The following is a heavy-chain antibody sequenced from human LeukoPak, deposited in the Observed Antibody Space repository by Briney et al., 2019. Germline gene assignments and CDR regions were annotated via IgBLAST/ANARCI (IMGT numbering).Heavy chain of an antibody. CDR3: ARENPEGGYYFDY. J-gene: IGHJ4*02. Sequence: GGSLRLSCAASGFTFSSYSMNWVRQAPGKGPEWVSYISSSSTIYYADSVKGRFTISRDNAKNSLYLQMNSLRAEDTAVYYCARENPEGGYYFDYWGQGTLVTVSS. CDR2: ISSSSTI. V-gene: IGHV3-48*01. D-gene: IGHD3-10*01. CDR1: GFTFSSYS.